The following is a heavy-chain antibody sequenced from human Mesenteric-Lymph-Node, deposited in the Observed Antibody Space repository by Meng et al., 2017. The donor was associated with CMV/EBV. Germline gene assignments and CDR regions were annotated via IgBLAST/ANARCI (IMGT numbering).Heavy chain of an antibody. J-gene: IGHJ5*02. Sequence: GESLKISCAASGFTFSSYGMHWVRQAPGKGLEWVAFISYDGKNKDHADSVKGRFTISRDNAKNSLYLQMNSLRAEDTAVYYCAREEGLDPWGQGTLVTVSS. CDR2: ISYDGKNK. CDR1: GFTFSSYG. CDR3: AREEGLDP. V-gene: IGHV3-30*12. D-gene: IGHD3/OR15-3a*01.